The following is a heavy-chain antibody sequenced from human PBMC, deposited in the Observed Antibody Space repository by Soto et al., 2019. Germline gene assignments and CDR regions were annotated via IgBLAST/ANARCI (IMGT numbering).Heavy chain of an antibody. CDR1: GFTFSSYA. Sequence: GGSLRLSCAASGFTFSSYAMHWVRQAPGKGLEWVAVISYDGSNKYYADSVKGRFTISRDNSKNTLYLQMNSLRAEDTAVYYCARERAVAGYYYYGMDVWGQGTTVTVS. V-gene: IGHV3-30-3*01. J-gene: IGHJ6*02. D-gene: IGHD6-19*01. CDR2: ISYDGSNK. CDR3: ARERAVAGYYYYGMDV.